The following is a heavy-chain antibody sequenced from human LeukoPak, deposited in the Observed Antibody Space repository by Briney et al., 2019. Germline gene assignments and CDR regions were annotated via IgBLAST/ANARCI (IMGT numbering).Heavy chain of an antibody. CDR1: GFNFGGYV. CDR3: ANWGIAAAGIFRSY. CDR2: ISRSGDYP. Sequence: RAGGSLRLSCAASGFNFGGYVMSWVRQAPGKGLEWVSVISRSGDYPKYADSVKGRFTISRDNSKNTLSLQVSGLRAEDTAIYYCANWGIAAAGIFRSYWGQGTLVTVSS. J-gene: IGHJ4*02. D-gene: IGHD6-13*01. V-gene: IGHV3-23*01.